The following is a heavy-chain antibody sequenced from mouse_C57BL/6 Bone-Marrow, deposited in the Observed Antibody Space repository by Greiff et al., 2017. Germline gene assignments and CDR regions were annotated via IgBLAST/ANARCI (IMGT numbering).Heavy chain of an antibody. CDR2: IHPNSGST. Sequence: QVQLQQPGAELVKPGASVKLSCKASGYTFTSYWMHWVKQRPGQGLEWIGMIHPNSGSTNYNEKFKSKATLTVDKSSSTAYMQLSSLTSEDSAVYYCAATTVVATPFDYWGHGATLTVSS. V-gene: IGHV1-64*01. CDR1: GYTFTSYW. J-gene: IGHJ2*01. D-gene: IGHD1-1*01. CDR3: AATTVVATPFDY.